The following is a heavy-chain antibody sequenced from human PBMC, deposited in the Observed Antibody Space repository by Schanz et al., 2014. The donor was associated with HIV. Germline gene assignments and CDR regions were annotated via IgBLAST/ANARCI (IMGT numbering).Heavy chain of an antibody. CDR2: INPSGGRT. J-gene: IGHJ6*02. V-gene: IGHV1-46*01. D-gene: IGHD1-1*01. Sequence: QVQLVQSGAEVKKPGASVKVSCKASGYTFSDHYMHWVRQAPGQGLEWMGIINPSGGRTNYAQKFQGRVAITADKSTGTVYMDLGSLTSEDTAVYFCARDIKYDDPFQYGMDVWGQGTTVSVSS. CDR3: ARDIKYDDPFQYGMDV. CDR1: GYTFSDHY.